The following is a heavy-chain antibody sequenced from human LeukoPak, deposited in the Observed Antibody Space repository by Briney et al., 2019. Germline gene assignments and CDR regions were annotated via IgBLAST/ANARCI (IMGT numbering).Heavy chain of an antibody. CDR2: ISGSGGRT. V-gene: IGHV3-23*01. CDR3: AKGAGGGWPDAFDI. J-gene: IGHJ3*02. CDR1: GLTFTSYA. Sequence: PGGSLRLSCAASGLTFTSYAMGWVRQAPGKGLEWVSGISGSGGRTDYADSVKGRFTISRDNSKNTLYLQMNSLRAEDTALYYCAKGAGGGWPDAFDIWGQGTMVTVSS. D-gene: IGHD2-15*01.